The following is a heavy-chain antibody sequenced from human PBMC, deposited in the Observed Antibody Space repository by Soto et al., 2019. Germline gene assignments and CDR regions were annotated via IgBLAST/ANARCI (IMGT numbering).Heavy chain of an antibody. CDR3: ARDHLNDYGDPNWFDP. CDR1: GYTFSSYG. V-gene: IGHV1-18*01. CDR2: ISTYYDNT. J-gene: IGHJ5*02. D-gene: IGHD4-17*01. Sequence: GASVKVSCKASGYTFSSYGISWGRQAPGQGLEWMGWISTYYDNTYYAQRLQGRVTMTTDTSTSTAYMELRSLGSDDTAVYYCARDHLNDYGDPNWFDPWGQGTLVTVST.